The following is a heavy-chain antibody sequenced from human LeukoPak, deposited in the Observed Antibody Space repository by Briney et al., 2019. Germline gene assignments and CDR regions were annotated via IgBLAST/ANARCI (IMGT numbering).Heavy chain of an antibody. Sequence: PGGSLRLSCAASGFTFSNYVIHWVRQAPGKGLEWVAVISYDGSNKYYADSVKGRFTISRDNSKNTLYLQMSSLRAEDTAVYYCVKSPAYYYGSGSSLFDYWGQGTLVTVSS. CDR2: ISYDGSNK. D-gene: IGHD3-10*01. CDR1: GFTFSNYV. CDR3: VKSPAYYYGSGSSLFDY. V-gene: IGHV3-30-3*02. J-gene: IGHJ4*02.